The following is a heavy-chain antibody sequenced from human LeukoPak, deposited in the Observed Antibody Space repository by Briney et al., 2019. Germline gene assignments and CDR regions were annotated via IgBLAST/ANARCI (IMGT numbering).Heavy chain of an antibody. CDR3: AREPSDNWQREDV. V-gene: IGHV1-18*01. CDR2: ISAYNGNT. J-gene: IGHJ4*02. Sequence: ASVKVSCKASGYTFTSYGISWVRQAPGQGLEWMGWISAYNGNTNYAQKLQGRVTMTTDTSTNTAYLELNSLTSDDTALYYCAREPSDNWQREDVWGRGTLVIVSS. D-gene: IGHD5-24*01. CDR1: GYTFTSYG.